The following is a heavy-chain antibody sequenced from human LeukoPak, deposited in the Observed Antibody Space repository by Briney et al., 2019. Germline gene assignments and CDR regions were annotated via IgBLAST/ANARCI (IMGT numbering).Heavy chain of an antibody. CDR2: IIPKYSAS. D-gene: IGHD3-3*02. CDR3: VRPDRIFGVPAAFDA. V-gene: IGHV1-69*13. CDR1: GGSFSDYP. J-gene: IGHJ3*01. Sequence: GASVKVSCKASGGSFSDYPINWVRQAPGQGLEWLGGIIPKYSASNYAQAFQGRATITADESTNTVYMEMSGLRPDDTAVYYCVRPDRIFGVPAAFDAWGQGTLVAVSS.